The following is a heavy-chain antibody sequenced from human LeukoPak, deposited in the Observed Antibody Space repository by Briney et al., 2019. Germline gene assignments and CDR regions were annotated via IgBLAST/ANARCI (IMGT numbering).Heavy chain of an antibody. V-gene: IGHV3-74*01. J-gene: IGHJ4*02. CDR2: IDGDGRTT. Sequence: PGGSLRLSCVASGLTFTNYGMMWVRRAPGKGLVWVSYIDGDGRTTTYADSVKGRFTISRDNAKNTLYLQMNSLRAEDTAMYYCARNYNGMSCWGQGTLVIVSS. D-gene: IGHD1-26*01. CDR1: GLTFTNYG. CDR3: ARNYNGMSC.